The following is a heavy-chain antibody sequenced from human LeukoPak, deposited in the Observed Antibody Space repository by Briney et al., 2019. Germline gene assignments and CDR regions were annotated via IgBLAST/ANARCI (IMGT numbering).Heavy chain of an antibody. J-gene: IGHJ2*01. CDR3: ARQAVRATGTAEYFDL. V-gene: IGHV5-51*01. D-gene: IGHD1-26*01. CDR2: IYPGDSDT. Sequence: GESLKISCRGSGYSFTTYWIGWVRQMPGKGLELMGIIYPGDSDTRYSPSFQGQVTISADRSISTAYLQWSSLKASDTAMYYCARQAVRATGTAEYFDLWGRGTLVTVSS. CDR1: GYSFTTYW.